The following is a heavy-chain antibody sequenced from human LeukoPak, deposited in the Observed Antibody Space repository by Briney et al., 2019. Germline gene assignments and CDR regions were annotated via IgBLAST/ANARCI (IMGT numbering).Heavy chain of an antibody. Sequence: SETLSLTCTVSGGSISSSSYYWGWIRQPPGKGLEWIGSIYYSGSTYYNPSLKSRATISVDTSKNQFSLKLSSVTAADTAVYYCASAVVVVTANDAFDIWGQGTMVTVSS. CDR2: IYYSGST. D-gene: IGHD2-21*02. J-gene: IGHJ3*02. V-gene: IGHV4-39*07. CDR3: ASAVVVVTANDAFDI. CDR1: GGSISSSSYY.